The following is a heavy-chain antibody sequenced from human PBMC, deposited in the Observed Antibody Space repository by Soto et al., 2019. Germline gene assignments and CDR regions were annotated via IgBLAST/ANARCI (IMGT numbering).Heavy chain of an antibody. CDR1: GFRFSSYS. CDR3: AVGIAVARGYFDL. D-gene: IGHD6-19*01. J-gene: IGHJ2*01. Sequence: EVQLVESRGGLVQPGGSLRLSCAASGFRFSSYSMNWVRQAPGKGPEWVSYIDHSSSSVRYVDSVEGRFTISRDNAKDSLSLQMNSLRVEDTAMYYCAVGIAVARGYFDLWGRGTLVTVSS. V-gene: IGHV3-48*04. CDR2: IDHSSSSV.